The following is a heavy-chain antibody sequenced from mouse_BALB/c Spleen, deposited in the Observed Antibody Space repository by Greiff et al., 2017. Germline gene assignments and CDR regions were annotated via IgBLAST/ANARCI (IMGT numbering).Heavy chain of an antibody. D-gene: IGHD1-1*01. Sequence: EVKVEESGGGLVQPGGSMKLSCVASGFTFSNYWMNWVRQSPEKGLEWVAEIRLKSNNYATHYAESVKGRFTISRDDSKSSVYLQMNNLRAEDTGIYYCTSSPSYYYGSSPAWFAYWGQGTLVTVSA. CDR1: GFTFSNYW. V-gene: IGHV6-6*02. CDR2: IRLKSNNYAT. CDR3: TSSPSYYYGSSPAWFAY. J-gene: IGHJ3*01.